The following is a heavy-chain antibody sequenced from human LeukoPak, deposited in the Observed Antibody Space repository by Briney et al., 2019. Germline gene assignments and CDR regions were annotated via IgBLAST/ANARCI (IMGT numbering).Heavy chain of an antibody. CDR2: IYYSGST. CDR3: ARVNVPYSSGWLFDY. CDR1: GFTFRHAW. Sequence: GSLRLSCAASGFTFRHAWMSWVRQAPGTGLEWIGYIYYSGSTNYNPSLKSRVTISVDTSKNQFSLKLSSVTTADTAVYYCARVNVPYSSGWLFDYWGQGTLVTVSS. J-gene: IGHJ4*02. D-gene: IGHD6-19*01. V-gene: IGHV4-59*01.